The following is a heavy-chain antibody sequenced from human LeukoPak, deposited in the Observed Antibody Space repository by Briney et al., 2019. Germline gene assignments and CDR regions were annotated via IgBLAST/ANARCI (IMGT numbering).Heavy chain of an antibody. D-gene: IGHD3-10*01. CDR2: FDPEDGET. J-gene: IGHJ5*02. CDR1: GYTLTELS. Sequence: GASVKVSCKVSGYTLTELSMQWVRQAPGKGLEWMGGFDPEDGETIYAQKFQGRVTMTEDTSTDTAYMELSSLRSEGTAVYYCATAFRYYYGSGTPKFDPTGQGTLVTVSS. CDR3: ATAFRYYYGSGTPKFDP. V-gene: IGHV1-24*01.